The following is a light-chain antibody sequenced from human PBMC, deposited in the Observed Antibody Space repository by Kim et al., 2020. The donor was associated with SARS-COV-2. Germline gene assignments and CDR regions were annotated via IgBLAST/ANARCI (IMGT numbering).Light chain of an antibody. CDR1: SGHSSYI. V-gene: IGLV4-60*03. CDR2: LEGSGSY. Sequence: QPLLTQSSSASASLGSSVKLTCTLSSGHSSYIIAWHQQQPGKAPRYLMKLEGSGSYNKGSGVPDRFSGSSSGADRYLTISNLQSEDEADYYCETWDSNTHWVFGGGTQLTVL. CDR3: ETWDSNTHWV. J-gene: IGLJ3*02.